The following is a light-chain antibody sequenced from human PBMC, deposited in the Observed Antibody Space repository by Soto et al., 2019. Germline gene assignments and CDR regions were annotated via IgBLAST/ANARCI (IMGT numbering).Light chain of an antibody. V-gene: IGLV1-40*01. CDR2: GNS. CDR3: QSYDSSLSVV. J-gene: IGLJ2*01. CDR1: SSNIGAGYD. Sequence: QSVLTQPPSVSGAPGQRVTISCTGRSSNIGAGYDVHWYQQLPGTAPKLLIYGNSNRPSGVPDRFSGSKSGTSASLAITGLQAEDEADYYCQSYDSSLSVVFGGGTKLTV.